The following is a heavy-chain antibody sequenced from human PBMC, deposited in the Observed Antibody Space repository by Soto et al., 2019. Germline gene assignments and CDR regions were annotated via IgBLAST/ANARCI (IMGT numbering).Heavy chain of an antibody. V-gene: IGHV4-34*01. Sequence: SETLSLTCAVYGGSFSGYYWSWIRQPPGKGLEWIGEINHSGSTNYNPSLKSRVTISVDTSKNQFSLKLSSVTAADTAVYYCARARYYQGGNGMDVWGQGTTVT. CDR3: ARARYYQGGNGMDV. CDR2: INHSGST. D-gene: IGHD2-15*01. CDR1: GGSFSGYY. J-gene: IGHJ6*02.